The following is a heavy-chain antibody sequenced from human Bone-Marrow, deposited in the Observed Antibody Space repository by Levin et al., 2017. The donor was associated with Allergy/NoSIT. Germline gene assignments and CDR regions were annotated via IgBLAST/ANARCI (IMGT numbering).Heavy chain of an antibody. Sequence: GGSLRLSCVASGFTLSNNWMNWVRQAPGKGLEWVANIKQDGSEKYYVDSVKGRFTISRDNAKNSLYLQMNSLRAEDTAVYYCARGQQLAIWGQGTLVTVSS. V-gene: IGHV3-7*01. CDR1: GFTLSNNW. CDR2: IKQDGSEK. CDR3: ARGQQLAI. D-gene: IGHD6-13*01. J-gene: IGHJ4*02.